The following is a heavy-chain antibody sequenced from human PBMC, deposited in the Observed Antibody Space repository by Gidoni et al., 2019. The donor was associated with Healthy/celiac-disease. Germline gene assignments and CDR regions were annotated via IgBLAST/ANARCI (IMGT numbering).Heavy chain of an antibody. D-gene: IGHD3-10*01. J-gene: IGHJ6*02. CDR1: GYTFTSYA. CDR2: INAGNGNT. Sequence: QVQLVQSGAEVKKPGASVKVSCQASGYTFTSYAMHWVRQAPGQRLEWMGWINAGNGNTKYSQKFQGSVTITRDTSASTAYMELSSLRSEDTAVYYCARGDVIIVYGMDVWGQGTTVTVSS. CDR3: ARGDVIIVYGMDV. V-gene: IGHV1-3*01.